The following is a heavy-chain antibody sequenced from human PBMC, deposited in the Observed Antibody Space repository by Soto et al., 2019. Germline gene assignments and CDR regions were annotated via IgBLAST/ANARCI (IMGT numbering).Heavy chain of an antibody. CDR3: ATRYSSSSYFDY. CDR2: ISSSSSYT. CDR1: GFTFSDYY. J-gene: IGHJ4*02. D-gene: IGHD6-13*01. V-gene: IGHV3-11*06. Sequence: AGGSLRLSCAASGFTFSDYYMSWIRQAPGKGLEWVSYISSSSSYTNYADSVKGRFTISRDNAKNSLYLQMNSLRAEDTAVYYCATRYSSSSYFDYWGQGTLVTVSS.